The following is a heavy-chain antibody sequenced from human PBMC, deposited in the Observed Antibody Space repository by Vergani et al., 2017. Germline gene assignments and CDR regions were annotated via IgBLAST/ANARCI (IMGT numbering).Heavy chain of an antibody. D-gene: IGHD5-12*01. CDR1: GGSISSGSYY. J-gene: IGHJ5*02. CDR3: ARDVSRIYSGYDPDTNWFDP. V-gene: IGHV4-61*02. Sequence: QVQLQESGPGLVKPSQTLSLTCTVSGGSISSGSYYWSWIRQPAGKGLEWIVRIYTSGSTNYNPSLTSRVTISVDTSKNQFSLKLSSVTAADTAVYYCARDVSRIYSGYDPDTNWFDPWGQGTLVTVSA. CDR2: IYTSGST.